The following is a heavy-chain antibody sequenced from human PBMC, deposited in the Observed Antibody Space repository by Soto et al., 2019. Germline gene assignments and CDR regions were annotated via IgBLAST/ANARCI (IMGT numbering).Heavy chain of an antibody. V-gene: IGHV1-3*01. Sequence: GASVKVSCKASGYSFSRYAKHWLRQAPGQRPEWMGWINGGNGKTSYAEKFQDRLTITMDTSAYTAYMDLSSLTSEDTSVYYCSRSLCRLVIPAGWFDAWGPGTRVTYSS. CDR1: GYSFSRYA. J-gene: IGHJ5*01. CDR2: INGGNGKT. D-gene: IGHD3-9*01. CDR3: SRSLCRLVIPAGWFDA.